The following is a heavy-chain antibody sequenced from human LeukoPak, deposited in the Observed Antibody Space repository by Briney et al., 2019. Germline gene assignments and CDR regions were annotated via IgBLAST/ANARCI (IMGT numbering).Heavy chain of an antibody. V-gene: IGHV3-64*02. J-gene: IGHJ5*02. Sequence: GGSLKLSCAASGFIFSDYSMHWVRLAPGGGLEYVSAITGDGGSTYYTDSVQGRSTISRDNSKNTLYLQVGGLRPEDMGIYYRARVVGAGWFDPWGQGTLVAVSS. CDR1: GFIFSDYS. D-gene: IGHD3-3*01. CDR2: ITGDGGST. CDR3: ARVVGAGWFDP.